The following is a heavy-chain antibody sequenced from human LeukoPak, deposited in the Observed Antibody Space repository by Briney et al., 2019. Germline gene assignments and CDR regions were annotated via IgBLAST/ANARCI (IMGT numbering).Heavy chain of an antibody. CDR1: GGSIADTSYS. D-gene: IGHD6-19*01. CDR2: IYYSGKT. CDR3: ARHKQASSGLFISLDP. V-gene: IGHV4-39*01. J-gene: IGHJ5*02. Sequence: SETLSLTCTVSGGSIADTSYSWGWIRQSPGKGLEWIGQIYYSGKTYYNPSLTSRVTISVDTSKNQISLTLTSVTAADTSLYYCARHKQASSGLFISLDPWGQGTLVIVSS.